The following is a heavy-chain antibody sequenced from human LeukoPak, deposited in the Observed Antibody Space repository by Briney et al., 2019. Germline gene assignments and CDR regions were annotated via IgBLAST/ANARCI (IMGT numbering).Heavy chain of an antibody. Sequence: ASVKVSCKASGYTFTSYGISWVRQAPGQGLEWMGWISAYNGNTNYAQKLQGRVTMTTDTSTSTAYMELRSLRSDDTAVYYCARDQGIAAAGPLYYFDYWGQGALVTVSS. D-gene: IGHD6-13*01. CDR2: ISAYNGNT. J-gene: IGHJ4*02. CDR1: GYTFTSYG. CDR3: ARDQGIAAAGPLYYFDY. V-gene: IGHV1-18*01.